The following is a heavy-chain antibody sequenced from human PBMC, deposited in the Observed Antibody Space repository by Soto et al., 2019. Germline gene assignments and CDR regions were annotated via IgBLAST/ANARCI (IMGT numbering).Heavy chain of an antibody. J-gene: IGHJ4*02. CDR2: IGGGGARD. Sequence: QVQLAESGGGVVQPGGSLRLSCTASGVTFGRHGMHWVRQAPGKGLEWVAVIGGGGARDSYADSVKSRFTISRDNGQNTLYLQMTGLTDEGTAVYYCARDDDYPDNGLDYWGQGTLVTVSS. CDR3: ARDDDYPDNGLDY. V-gene: IGHV3-33*01. D-gene: IGHD4-17*01. CDR1: GVTFGRHG.